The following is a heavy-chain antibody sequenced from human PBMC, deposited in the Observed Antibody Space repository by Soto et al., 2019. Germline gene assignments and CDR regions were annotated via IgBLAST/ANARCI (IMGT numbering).Heavy chain of an antibody. V-gene: IGHV4-59*01. Sequence: SETLSLTCTVSGGSISSYYWSWIRQPPGKGLEWIGYIYYSGSTNYNPSLKSRVTISVDTSKNQFSLKLSSVTAADTAVYYCARRGGLNYYDSGGHFDYWGQGTLVTVSS. CDR2: IYYSGST. CDR1: GGSISSYY. J-gene: IGHJ4*02. D-gene: IGHD3-22*01. CDR3: ARRGGLNYYDSGGHFDY.